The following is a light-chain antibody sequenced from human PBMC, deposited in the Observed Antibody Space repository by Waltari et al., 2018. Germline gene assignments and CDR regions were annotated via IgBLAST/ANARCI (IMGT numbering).Light chain of an antibody. Sequence: DIRLTQSPSHRSASVGDRVTITCRASQDGQKYLYWYQQKPGKAPKLLIYAGSSLQSGVPSRFSGSVFATDFTLTITSLQPDDFGSYYCQQSYSPPPITFGQGTRLEIK. J-gene: IGKJ5*01. CDR2: AGS. CDR3: QQSYSPPPIT. V-gene: IGKV1-39*01. CDR1: QDGQKY.